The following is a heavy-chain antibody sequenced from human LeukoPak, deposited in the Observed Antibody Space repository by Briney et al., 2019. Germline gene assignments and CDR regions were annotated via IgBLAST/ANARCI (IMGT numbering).Heavy chain of an antibody. V-gene: IGHV4-59*01. J-gene: IGHJ3*02. Sequence: SETLSLTCTVSGGSISSYYWRWLRQPPGKGLEWLGYIYYSGSTNYNPSLKSRVTISVDTTKNQFSLKLSSVTAADTAVYSCARQRATVDAFDIWGQGTMVTVSS. CDR1: GGSISSYY. D-gene: IGHD4-17*01. CDR3: ARQRATVDAFDI. CDR2: IYYSGST.